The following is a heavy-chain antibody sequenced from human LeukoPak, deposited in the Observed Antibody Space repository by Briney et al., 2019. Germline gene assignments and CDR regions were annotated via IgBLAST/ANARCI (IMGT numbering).Heavy chain of an antibody. V-gene: IGHV4-39*01. CDR3: ARREYSADFDY. CDR1: GDSISSSRYY. CDR2: VYYSGSI. J-gene: IGHJ4*02. Sequence: SETLSLTCTVSGDSISSSRYYWGWIRQPPGKGLEWIGSVYYSGSIYYNPSLKSRVTIFVDTSKKQLSLKLSSVTAADTAVYYCARREYSADFDYWGQGTLVTVS. D-gene: IGHD4-11*01.